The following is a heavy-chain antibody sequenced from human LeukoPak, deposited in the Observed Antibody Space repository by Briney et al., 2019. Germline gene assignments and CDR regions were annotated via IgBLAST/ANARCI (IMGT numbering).Heavy chain of an antibody. CDR2: INPNSGGT. CDR1: GYTFTGYY. CDR3: ASLGLYGDYVFDY. D-gene: IGHD4-17*01. J-gene: IGHJ4*02. V-gene: IGHV1-2*02. Sequence: VASVKVSCKASGYTFTGYYMHWVRQAPGQGLEWMGWINPNSGGTNYAQKFQGRVTMTRDTSISTAYMELSRLRSDDTAVYYCASLGLYGDYVFDYWGPGTLVTVSS.